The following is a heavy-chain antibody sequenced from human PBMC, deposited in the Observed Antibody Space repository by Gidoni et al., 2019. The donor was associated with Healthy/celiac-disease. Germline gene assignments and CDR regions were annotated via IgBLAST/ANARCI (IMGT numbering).Heavy chain of an antibody. CDR3: ARANIVVVPALIYYYYGMDV. J-gene: IGHJ6*02. V-gene: IGHV4-34*01. CDR1: GGSFSGYY. D-gene: IGHD2-2*01. Sequence: QVQLQQWGAGLLKPSETLYLTCAVYGGSFSGYYWSWIRQPPGKGLECIGEINHSGSTNYNPSLKSRVTISVDTSKNQFSLKLSSVTAADTAVYYCARANIVVVPALIYYYYGMDVWGQGTTVTVSS. CDR2: INHSGST.